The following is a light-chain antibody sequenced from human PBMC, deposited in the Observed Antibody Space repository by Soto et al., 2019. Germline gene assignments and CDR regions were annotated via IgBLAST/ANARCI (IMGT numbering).Light chain of an antibody. Sequence: QSALTQPPSASGTPGQRATISCCGSNSNIGSDIVNCYQLLPGAAPEVLINTTNQRPSGVPERFSGSKSGTSASLAISGLQSEDEANSSCATWDGGLSGPFVFXTGTKGTVL. V-gene: IGLV1-44*01. CDR1: NSNIGSDI. CDR2: TTN. CDR3: ATWDGGLSGPFV. J-gene: IGLJ1*01.